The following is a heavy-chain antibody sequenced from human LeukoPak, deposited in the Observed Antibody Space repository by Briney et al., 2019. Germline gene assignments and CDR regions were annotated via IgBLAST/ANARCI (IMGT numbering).Heavy chain of an antibody. CDR3: AARGSSGSYYDFDY. CDR1: GFTFTSSA. V-gene: IGHV1-58*02. D-gene: IGHD1-26*01. CDR2: IVVGSGNT. J-gene: IGHJ4*02. Sequence: SVKVSCKASGFTFTSSAMQWVRQARGQRLEWIGWIVVGSGNTNYAQKFLERVTITRDMSTSTAYMELSSLRSEDTAVYYCAARGSSGSYYDFDYWGQGTLVTVSS.